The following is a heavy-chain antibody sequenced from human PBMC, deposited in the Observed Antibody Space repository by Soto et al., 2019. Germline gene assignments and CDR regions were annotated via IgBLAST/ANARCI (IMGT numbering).Heavy chain of an antibody. CDR2: MNPNSGNT. Sequence: XVKVSCKASGYTFTSYDINCVRQATGQGLEWMGWMNPNSGNTGYAQKFQGRVTMTRNTSISTAYMELRSLRSEDTAVYYCAREAAALGNDYWGQGTLVTVSS. D-gene: IGHD2-2*01. CDR3: AREAAALGNDY. V-gene: IGHV1-8*01. CDR1: GYTFTSYD. J-gene: IGHJ4*02.